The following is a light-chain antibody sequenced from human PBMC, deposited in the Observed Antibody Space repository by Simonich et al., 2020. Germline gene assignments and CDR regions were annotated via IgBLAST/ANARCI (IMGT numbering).Light chain of an antibody. J-gene: IGKJ3*01. Sequence: DIQMSQSPSSLSASVGDRVTITCQASQDISNYLNWYQQKPGKAPKILNYDATNLETGVPSRFRGIGSGTDFTFTISSLQPEDIATYYCQQYDNLPPLFTFGPGTKVDIK. CDR3: QQYDNLPPLFT. CDR1: QDISNY. V-gene: IGKV1-33*01. CDR2: DAT.